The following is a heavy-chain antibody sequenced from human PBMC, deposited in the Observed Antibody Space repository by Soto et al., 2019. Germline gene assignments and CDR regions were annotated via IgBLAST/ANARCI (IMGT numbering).Heavy chain of an antibody. Sequence: QVRLQESGPRLVKPSQTLSLTCSVSGASIRDGDYYWSWLRQPPGKGPEWIGIIDYTGGTHYNPTRTGGAYMSFDTSAHQVSLKGNFVTAADSAVYYFARVGDGDYGRGDYFDFWGPGIRVNVSS. J-gene: IGHJ4*02. CDR3: ARVGDGDYGRGDYFDF. CDR1: GASIRDGDYY. D-gene: IGHD4-17*01. V-gene: IGHV4-30-4*01. CDR2: IDYTGGT.